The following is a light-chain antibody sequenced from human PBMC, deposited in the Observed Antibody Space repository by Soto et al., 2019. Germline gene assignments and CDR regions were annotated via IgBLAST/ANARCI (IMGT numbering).Light chain of an antibody. CDR1: QNIGNW. Sequence: DIQMTQSPSTLSASVGDRVTITCRASQNIGNWLAWYQQKPGKAPKLLIYKASSLQSGVPSRFSGSGSGTEFTLTISSLQPDDFATYYCQQYNNFSGTFGQGIKVEIK. V-gene: IGKV1-5*03. J-gene: IGKJ1*01. CDR3: QQYNNFSGT. CDR2: KAS.